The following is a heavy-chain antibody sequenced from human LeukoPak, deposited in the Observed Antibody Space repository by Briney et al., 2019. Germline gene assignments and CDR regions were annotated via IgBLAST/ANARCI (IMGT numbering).Heavy chain of an antibody. Sequence: ASVKVSCKASGYTFTGYYMHWVQQAPGQGLEWMGWINPNSGGTNYAQKFQGRVTMTRDTSISTAYMELSRLRSDDTAVYYCARATYDSSGYSGYWGQGTLVTVSS. CDR2: INPNSGGT. D-gene: IGHD3-22*01. J-gene: IGHJ4*02. CDR1: GYTFTGYY. CDR3: ARATYDSSGYSGY. V-gene: IGHV1-2*02.